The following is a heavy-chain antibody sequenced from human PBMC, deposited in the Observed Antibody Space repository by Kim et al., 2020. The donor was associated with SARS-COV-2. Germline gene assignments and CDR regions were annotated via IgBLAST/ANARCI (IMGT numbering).Heavy chain of an antibody. CDR3: ARDRDVEMATIPLGY. J-gene: IGHJ4*02. V-gene: IGHV4-39*07. D-gene: IGHD5-12*01. CDR1: GGSISSSSYY. Sequence: SETLSLTCTVSGGSISSSSYYWGWIRQPPGKGLEWIGSIYYSGSTYYNPSLKSRVTISVDTSKNQFSLKLSSVTAADTAVYYCARDRDVEMATIPLGYWGQGTLVTVSS. CDR2: IYYSGST.